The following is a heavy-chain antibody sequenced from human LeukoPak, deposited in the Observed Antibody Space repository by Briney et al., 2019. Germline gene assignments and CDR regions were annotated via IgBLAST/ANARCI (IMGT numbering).Heavy chain of an antibody. Sequence: GGSLRLSCAASGFTFSSNWMSWVRQAPGKGLEWVANIKQDGSEKYYVDSVKGRFTISRDNAKNSLYLQMNSLRAEDTAVYYCARPGGYYYYYLHVWGKGTTVTVSS. V-gene: IGHV3-7*01. CDR2: IKQDGSEK. J-gene: IGHJ6*03. D-gene: IGHD3-16*01. CDR1: GFTFSSNW. CDR3: ARPGGYYYYYLHV.